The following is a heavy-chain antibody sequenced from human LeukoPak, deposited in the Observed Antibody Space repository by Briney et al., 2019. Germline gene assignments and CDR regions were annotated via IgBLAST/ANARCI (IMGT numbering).Heavy chain of an antibody. V-gene: IGHV3-9*01. D-gene: IGHD4-17*01. Sequence: GGSLRLSCAASGFTFDDYAMHWVRQAPGKGLEWVSGISWNSGSIGYADSVKGRFTISRDNAKNSLYLQMNSLRAEDTALYYCAKGHRLRNYYYYMDVWGKGTTVTISS. CDR3: AKGHRLRNYYYYMDV. CDR1: GFTFDDYA. J-gene: IGHJ6*03. CDR2: ISWNSGSI.